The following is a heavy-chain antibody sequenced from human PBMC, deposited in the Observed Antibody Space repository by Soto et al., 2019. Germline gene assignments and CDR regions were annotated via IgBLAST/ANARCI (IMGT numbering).Heavy chain of an antibody. Sequence: SVKVSCKASGFTFTSSAMQWVRQARGQRLEWIGWIVVGSGNTNYAQKFQERVTITRDMSTSTAYMELSSLRSEDTAVYNWNYLSGFDIWGQGTMVTVSS. D-gene: IGHD1-7*01. CDR1: GFTFTSSA. CDR3: NYLSGFDI. J-gene: IGHJ3*02. V-gene: IGHV1-58*02. CDR2: IVVGSGNT.